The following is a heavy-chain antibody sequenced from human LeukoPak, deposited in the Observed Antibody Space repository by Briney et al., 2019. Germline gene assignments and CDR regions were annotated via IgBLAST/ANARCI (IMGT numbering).Heavy chain of an antibody. V-gene: IGHV3-30*02. D-gene: IGHD2-15*01. CDR1: GFTFSSYG. CDR3: AKEQRSGYYYYYYMDV. J-gene: IGHJ6*03. CDR2: IRYDGSNK. Sequence: PGGSLRLSCAASGFTFSSYGMHWVRQAPGKGLEWVAFIRYDGSNKYYADSVKGRFTISRDNSKNTLYLQMNSLRAEDTAVYYCAKEQRSGYYYYYYMDVWGKGTTVTVSS.